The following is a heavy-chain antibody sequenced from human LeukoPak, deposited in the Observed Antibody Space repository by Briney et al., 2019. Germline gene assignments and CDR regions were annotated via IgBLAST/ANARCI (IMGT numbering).Heavy chain of an antibody. V-gene: IGHV1-69*13. CDR3: ARDGPYYDFWSGYFSFDP. D-gene: IGHD3-3*01. CDR1: GGTFISYA. CDR2: IIPIFGTA. Sequence: ASVKVSCKASGGTFISYAISWVRQAPGQGLEWMGGIIPIFGTANYAQKFQGRVTITADESTSTAYMELSSLRSEDTAVYYCARDGPYYDFWSGYFSFDPWGQGTLVTVSS. J-gene: IGHJ5*02.